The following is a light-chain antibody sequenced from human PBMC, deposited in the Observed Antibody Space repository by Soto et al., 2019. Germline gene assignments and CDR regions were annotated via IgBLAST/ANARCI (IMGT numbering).Light chain of an antibody. CDR2: GAS. Sequence: EIVLTQSPGTLSLSPGERATLSCGASQSVSSNYLAWYQQKPGRAPRLLIYGASSRATGIPDRFSGSGSGTDFSLTISRLEPEDSAFYYCQQYNNWPPITFGQGTRLEIK. CDR1: QSVSSNY. V-gene: IGKV3-20*01. CDR3: QQYNNWPPIT. J-gene: IGKJ5*01.